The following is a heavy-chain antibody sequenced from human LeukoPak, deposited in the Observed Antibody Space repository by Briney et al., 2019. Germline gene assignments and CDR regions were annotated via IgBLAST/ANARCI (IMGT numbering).Heavy chain of an antibody. CDR2: ISSSSSYI. CDR1: GFTFSSYS. V-gene: IGHV3-21*01. J-gene: IGHJ4*02. CDR3: ARSSKYSSGWYGGYYFDY. D-gene: IGHD6-19*01. Sequence: PGGSLRLSCAASGFTFSSYSMNWVRHAPGKGLEWVSSISSSSSYIYYADSVKGRFTISRDNAKNSLYLQMNSLRAEDTAVYYCARSSKYSSGWYGGYYFDYWGQGTLVTVSS.